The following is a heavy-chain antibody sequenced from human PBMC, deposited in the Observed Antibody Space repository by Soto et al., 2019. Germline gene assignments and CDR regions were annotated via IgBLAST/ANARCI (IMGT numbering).Heavy chain of an antibody. J-gene: IGHJ6*02. D-gene: IGHD2-2*01. Sequence: GESLKISCKGSGYSFTSYWIGWARQMPGKGLEWMGIIYPGDSDTRYSPSFQGQVTISADKSISTAYLQWCSLKASDIGMFYCAAGQAGAGGFCNSNSCPYYYAMDVWGQGTTVTVS. CDR3: AAGQAGAGGFCNSNSCPYYYAMDV. CDR1: GYSFTSYW. CDR2: IYPGDSDT. V-gene: IGHV5-51*01.